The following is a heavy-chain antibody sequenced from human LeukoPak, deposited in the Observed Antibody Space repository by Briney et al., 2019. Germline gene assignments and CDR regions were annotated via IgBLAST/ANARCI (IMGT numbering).Heavy chain of an antibody. Sequence: GGSLRLSCAASGFTVSSNYMSWVRQAPGKGLEWVSVIYSGGSTYYADSVKGRFTISRDNSKNTLYLQMNTLRAEDTAIYYCAKDRTVGASYWYFDLWGRGTLVTVSS. CDR2: IYSGGST. V-gene: IGHV3-53*01. J-gene: IGHJ2*01. CDR3: AKDRTVGASYWYFDL. CDR1: GFTVSSNY. D-gene: IGHD1-26*01.